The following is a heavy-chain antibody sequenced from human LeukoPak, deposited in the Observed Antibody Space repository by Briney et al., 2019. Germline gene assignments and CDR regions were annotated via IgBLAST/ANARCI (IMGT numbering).Heavy chain of an antibody. D-gene: IGHD3-10*01. CDR2: ISTAGHST. CDR1: GFTFSGYA. Sequence: VQPGGSLRLSCAASGFTFSGYAMHWVRQAPGKGLEYVSGISTAGHSTYYADSVKGRFTISRDNSKNTLYLQMSSLRAEDTAVYYCVKDLGSYGSGSWGDYWGQGTLVTVSS. J-gene: IGHJ4*02. V-gene: IGHV3-64D*06. CDR3: VKDLGSYGSGSWGDY.